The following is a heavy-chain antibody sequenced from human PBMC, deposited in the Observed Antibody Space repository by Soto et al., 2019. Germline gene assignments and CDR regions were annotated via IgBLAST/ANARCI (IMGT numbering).Heavy chain of an antibody. Sequence: DSVKVSSTASGYTFTVYYMHWVRQAPGQGLEWMGWINPNSGGTNYAQKFQGRVTMTRDTSISTAYMELSRLRSDDTAVYYCARELWKGYCSGGSCYTSEFYFYGMDVWGQGTTFTAPS. CDR3: ARELWKGYCSGGSCYTSEFYFYGMDV. V-gene: IGHV1-2*02. CDR1: GYTFTVYY. D-gene: IGHD2-15*01. J-gene: IGHJ6*02. CDR2: INPNSGGT.